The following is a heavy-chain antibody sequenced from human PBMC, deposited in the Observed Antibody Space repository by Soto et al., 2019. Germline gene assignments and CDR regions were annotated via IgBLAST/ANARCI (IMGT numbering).Heavy chain of an antibody. CDR1: GYTFTSYD. J-gene: IGHJ6*02. D-gene: IGHD3-9*01. V-gene: IGHV1-8*01. CDR3: ARGPVLRXFDWLLQTSDCYYGMDV. Sequence: ASVKVSCKASGYTFTSYDINWVRQATGQGLEWMGWMNPNSGNTGYAQKFQGRVTMTRNTSISTAYMELSSLRSEDTAVYYCARGPVLRXFDWLLQTSDCYYGMDVWGQGTTVTVSS. CDR2: MNPNSGNT.